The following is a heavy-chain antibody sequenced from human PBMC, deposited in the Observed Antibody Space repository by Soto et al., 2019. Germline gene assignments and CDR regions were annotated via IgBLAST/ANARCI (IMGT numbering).Heavy chain of an antibody. D-gene: IGHD2-21*02. V-gene: IGHV1-18*01. CDR1: GYTFTSYG. CDR2: ISAYNGNT. CDR3: ARARVVTTRGWFDP. Sequence: ASVKVSCEASGYTFTSYGISWVRQAPGQGREWMRWISAYNGNTDYAQELQGRVTMTTDAATSAAYMELRSLTSDDTAVYYCARARVVTTRGWFDPCGQGTLVTSPQ. J-gene: IGHJ5*02.